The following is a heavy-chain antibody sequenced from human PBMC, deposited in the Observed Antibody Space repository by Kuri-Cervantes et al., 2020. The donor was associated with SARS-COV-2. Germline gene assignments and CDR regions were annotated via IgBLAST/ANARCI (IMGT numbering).Heavy chain of an antibody. Sequence: GGSLRLSCAASGFTFSSYSMNWVRQAPGKGLEWVSYISSSSSYIYYADSVKGRFTISRDNAKNSLYLQMNSLRAEDTAVYYCAVQSVAAHYYYGMDVWGQGTTVTVSS. CDR2: ISSSSSYI. CDR1: GFTFSSYS. V-gene: IGHV3-21*05. CDR3: AVQSVAAHYYYGMDV. D-gene: IGHD6-6*01. J-gene: IGHJ6*02.